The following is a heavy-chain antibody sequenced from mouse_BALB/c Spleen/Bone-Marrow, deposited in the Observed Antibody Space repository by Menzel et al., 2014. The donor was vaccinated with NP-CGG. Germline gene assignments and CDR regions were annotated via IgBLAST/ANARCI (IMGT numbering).Heavy chain of an antibody. D-gene: IGHD1-1*01. CDR1: GFDFSGFW. V-gene: IGHV4-1*02. Sequence: EVKLMESGGGLVQPGGSLKLSCAASGFDFSGFWMGWVRQAPGKGLEWIGEINPDSSTINYTPSLKDRFIISRDNAKNSLYPQMSKVRSEDTALYYCGRLVFYGGFAYWAQGTLVTVSA. J-gene: IGHJ3*01. CDR3: GRLVFYGGFAY. CDR2: INPDSSTI.